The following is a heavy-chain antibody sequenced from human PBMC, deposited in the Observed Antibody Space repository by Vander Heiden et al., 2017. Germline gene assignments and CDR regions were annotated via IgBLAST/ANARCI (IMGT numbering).Heavy chain of an antibody. CDR2: IIPICGTA. V-gene: IGHV1-69*01. D-gene: IGHD3-22*01. CDR3: ARVLRYDSSGYFDY. Sequence: QVQLVQSGAEVKKPGSSVKVSCKAPGGSFSSCAISWVRQAPGQGLEWMGGIIPICGTANYAQKFQGRVTITADESTSTAYMELSSLRSEDTAVYYCARVLRYDSSGYFDYWGQGTLVTVSS. CDR1: GGSFSSCA. J-gene: IGHJ4*02.